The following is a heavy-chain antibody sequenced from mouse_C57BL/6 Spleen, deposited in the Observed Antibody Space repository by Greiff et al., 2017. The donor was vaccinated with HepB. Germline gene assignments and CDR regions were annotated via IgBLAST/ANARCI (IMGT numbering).Heavy chain of an antibody. Sequence: QVQLQQSGAELVMPGASVKLSCKASGYTFTSYWMHWVKQRPGQGLEWIGEIDPSDSYTNYNQKFKGKSTLTVDKSSSTAYMQLSSLTSEDSAVYYCARLDYGSRRFDYWGQGTTLTVSS. CDR1: GYTFTSYW. CDR2: IDPSDSYT. D-gene: IGHD1-1*01. CDR3: ARLDYGSRRFDY. V-gene: IGHV1-69*01. J-gene: IGHJ2*01.